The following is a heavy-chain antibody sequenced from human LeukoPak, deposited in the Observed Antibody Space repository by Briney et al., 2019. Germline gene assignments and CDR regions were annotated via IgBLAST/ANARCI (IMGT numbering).Heavy chain of an antibody. Sequence: SETLSLTCAVYGGSFSGYYWSWIRQPPGKGLEWIGEINHSGSTNYNPSLKSRVTISVDTSKNQFSLKLSSVTAADTAVYYCARIPGLRSDFFDYWGQGTLVTASS. D-gene: IGHD4-17*01. CDR1: GGSFSGYY. CDR2: INHSGST. J-gene: IGHJ4*02. V-gene: IGHV4-34*01. CDR3: ARIPGLRSDFFDY.